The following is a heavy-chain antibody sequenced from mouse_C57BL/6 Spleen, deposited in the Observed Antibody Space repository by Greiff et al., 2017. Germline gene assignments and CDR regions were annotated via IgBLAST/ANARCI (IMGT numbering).Heavy chain of an antibody. V-gene: IGHV1-82*01. CDR3: ARGGNASRLYYFDY. CDR2: IYPGDGDT. D-gene: IGHD1-1*01. CDR1: GYAFSSSW. Sequence: QVQLQQSGPELVKPGASVKISCKASGYAFSSSWMNWVKQRPGQGLEWIGRIYPGDGDTNYNGKFKGKATLTADKSSSTAYMQLSSLTSEDSAVYCCARGGNASRLYYFDYWGQGTTLTVSS. J-gene: IGHJ2*01.